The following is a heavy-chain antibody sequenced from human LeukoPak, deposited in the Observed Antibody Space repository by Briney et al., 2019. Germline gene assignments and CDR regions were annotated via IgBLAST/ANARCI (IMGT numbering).Heavy chain of an antibody. CDR2: IRRKDYNYAT. D-gene: IGHD6-19*01. CDR3: ARPHSGWDLYSFDY. V-gene: IGHV3-73*01. Sequence: LTGGSLRLSCAASGFTFSDSALHWVRQASGKGLEWVGYIRRKDYNYATAYVASVKGRFTISRDDSKNTAYLQMNSLKTEDTAVYFCARPHSGWDLYSFDYWGQGVLVTVSS. CDR1: GFTFSDSA. J-gene: IGHJ4*02.